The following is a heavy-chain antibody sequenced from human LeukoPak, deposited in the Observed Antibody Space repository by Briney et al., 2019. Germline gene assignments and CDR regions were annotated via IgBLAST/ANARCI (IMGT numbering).Heavy chain of an antibody. Sequence: SETLSLTCTVSGGSLSSYYWSWIRQPPGKGLEWIGYIYYSGTTVYNPSLKSRVTISVDTSKNQVSLKLSSMTAADTAVYHCARGVTGTVFWFDPWGQGTLVTVSS. CDR3: ARGVTGTVFWFDP. J-gene: IGHJ5*02. CDR2: IYYSGTT. D-gene: IGHD6-19*01. CDR1: GGSLSSYY. V-gene: IGHV4-59*01.